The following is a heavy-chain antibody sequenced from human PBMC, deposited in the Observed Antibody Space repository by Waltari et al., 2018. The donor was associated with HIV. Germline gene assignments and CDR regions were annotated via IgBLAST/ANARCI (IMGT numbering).Heavy chain of an antibody. V-gene: IGHV4-39*01. Sequence: QLQLQESGPGLVKPSETLSLTCTVSGGSISSSSYYWGWIRQPPGKGLEWIGSIYYSWSTYYNPSLKSRVTISVDTSKNQFSLKLSSVTAADTAVYYCARHRGGYCSSTSCDRWDYFDYWGQGTLVTVSS. CDR3: ARHRGGYCSSTSCDRWDYFDY. CDR1: GGSISSSSYY. CDR2: IYYSWST. J-gene: IGHJ4*02. D-gene: IGHD2-2*01.